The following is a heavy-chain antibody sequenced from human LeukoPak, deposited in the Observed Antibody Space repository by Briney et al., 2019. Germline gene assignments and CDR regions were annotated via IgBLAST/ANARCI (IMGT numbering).Heavy chain of an antibody. Sequence: NPSENLSLTCNVSGGSISRYYWSWIRQPPGKGLEWIGYIYYSGSTNYNPSLKSRVTISVDTSKNQFSLKLSSVTAADTAVYYCARSRITIFGVVTGFDPWGQGTLVTVSS. D-gene: IGHD3-3*01. CDR3: ARSRITIFGVVTGFDP. CDR1: GGSISRYY. J-gene: IGHJ5*02. CDR2: IYYSGST. V-gene: IGHV4-59*01.